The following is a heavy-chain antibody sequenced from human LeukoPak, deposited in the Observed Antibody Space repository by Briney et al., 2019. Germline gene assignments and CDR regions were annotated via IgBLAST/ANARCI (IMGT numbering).Heavy chain of an antibody. J-gene: IGHJ6*02. CDR2: IYYSGST. CDR3: ARASTSETYGMDV. CDR1: GGSISSGDYY. Sequence: SQTLSLTCTVSGGSISSGDYYWSWIRQPPGKGLERIGYIYYSGSTYYNPSLKSRVTISVDTSKNQYSLKLSSVTAADTAVYYCARASTSETYGMDVWGQGTTVTVSS. D-gene: IGHD2-2*01. V-gene: IGHV4-30-4*01.